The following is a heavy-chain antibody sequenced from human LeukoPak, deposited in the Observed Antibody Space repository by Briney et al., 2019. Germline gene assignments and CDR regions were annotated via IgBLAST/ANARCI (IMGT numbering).Heavy chain of an antibody. CDR2: VFHSGNT. Sequence: SETLSLTCTLSVGAISSSLYTSGWLRQPPGKGLEWIGNVFHSGNTYSSPSLQSRVAFSVDTSKNHFSLKLTSVTATGTGVYYGYGLLGGTVLNYYCSYIDVSGKGTSVSVSS. CDR1: VGAISSSLYT. D-gene: IGHD2-2*03. CDR3: YGLLGGTVLNYYCSYIDV. J-gene: IGHJ6*03. V-gene: IGHV4-39*02.